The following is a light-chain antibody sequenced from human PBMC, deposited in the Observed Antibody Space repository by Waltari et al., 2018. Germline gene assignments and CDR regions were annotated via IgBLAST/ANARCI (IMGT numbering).Light chain of an antibody. J-gene: IGLJ1*01. V-gene: IGLV3-1*01. CDR2: QDK. CDR3: LAWDFSTAWT. CDR1: KFGNTF. Sequence: SSGLTQPPSVSVSTGQTATITCSGSKFGNTFASWYQQRPGQSPVLVIYQDKKRPSGIPERFSGSNSGYTATLTISGALPMDEADYYCLAWDFSTAWTFGTGTRVTVL.